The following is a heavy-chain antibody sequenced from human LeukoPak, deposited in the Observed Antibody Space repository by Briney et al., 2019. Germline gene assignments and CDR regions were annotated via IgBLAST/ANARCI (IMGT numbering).Heavy chain of an antibody. D-gene: IGHD3-22*01. V-gene: IGHV3-21*01. CDR2: ISSSSSYI. Sequence: GGSLRLSCAASGFTFSSYSMSWVRQAPGKGLVWVSSISSSSSYIYYADSVKGRFTISRDNAKNSLYLQMNSLRAEDTAVYYCAREVIIYYDSSGYRSFDYWGQGTLVTVPS. CDR3: AREVIIYYDSSGYRSFDY. CDR1: GFTFSSYS. J-gene: IGHJ4*02.